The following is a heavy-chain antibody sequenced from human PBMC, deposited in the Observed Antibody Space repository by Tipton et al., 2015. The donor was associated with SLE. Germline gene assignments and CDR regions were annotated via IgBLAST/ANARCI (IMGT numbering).Heavy chain of an antibody. V-gene: IGHV1-2*06. J-gene: IGHJ3*02. CDR2: INPNSGGT. Sequence: QLVQSGAEVKKPGASVKVSCKASGYTFTTNGINWVRQAPGQGLEWMGRINPNSGGTNYAQKFQGRVTMTRDTSISTAYMELSRLRSDDTAVYYCAREEGIVVVPAARDAFDIWGQGTTVTVSS. D-gene: IGHD2-2*01. CDR3: AREEGIVVVPAARDAFDI. CDR1: GYTFTTNG.